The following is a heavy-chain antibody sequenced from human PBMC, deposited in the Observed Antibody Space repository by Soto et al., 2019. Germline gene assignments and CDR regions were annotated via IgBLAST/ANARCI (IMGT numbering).Heavy chain of an antibody. Sequence: QVQLVESGGGLVKTSGSLRXACAXXGFXFXDXYMSWVRQAPGKGLEWVSYISSTGNTIYYADSVKGRFTISRDNAKNSVYLQMNSLRAEDTALYFCAKMSSENYYDPVFSWGQGTLVTVSS. V-gene: IGHV3-11*01. CDR2: ISSTGNTI. CDR3: AKMSSENYYDPVFS. J-gene: IGHJ4*02. D-gene: IGHD3-22*01. CDR1: GFXFXDXY.